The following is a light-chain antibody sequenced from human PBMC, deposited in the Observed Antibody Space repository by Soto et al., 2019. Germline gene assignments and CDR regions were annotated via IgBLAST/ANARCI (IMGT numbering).Light chain of an antibody. Sequence: QSLLTQPPSVSGAPGQRVTISCTGSSSNIGAIYDVHWYQQLPGTAPKLLIYGNSNRPSGVPDRFSGSKSGTSASLAITGLQAEDEADYYFQSYDSSLSGWVFGGGTKLTVL. V-gene: IGLV1-40*01. CDR1: SSNIGAIYD. J-gene: IGLJ3*02. CDR2: GNS. CDR3: QSYDSSLSGWV.